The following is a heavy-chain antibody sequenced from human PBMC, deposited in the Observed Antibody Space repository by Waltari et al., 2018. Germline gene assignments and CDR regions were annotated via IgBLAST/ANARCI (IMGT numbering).Heavy chain of an antibody. D-gene: IGHD6-13*01. J-gene: IGHJ4*02. CDR3: ARCRAAAGSSAFDS. V-gene: IGHV5-51*01. Sequence: EVQLVQSGAEIRKPGESLKISCKASGYTFPSYWIAWVRQMPGKGLEWMGAIYPGDSDTRYSPSFQGQVSFAADKSSTTAYLQWSSLKASDTAMYYCARCRAAAGSSAFDSWGQGTLITVSS. CDR2: IYPGDSDT. CDR1: GYTFPSYW.